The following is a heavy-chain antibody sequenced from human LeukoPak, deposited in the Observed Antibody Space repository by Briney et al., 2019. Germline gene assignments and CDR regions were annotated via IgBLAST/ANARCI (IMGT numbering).Heavy chain of an antibody. V-gene: IGHV3-7*03. CDR3: AREYY. Sequence: GGSLRLSCAGSGFTFSSFWTSWVRQAPGKGLGWVANIKEDGSEKYYVDSVKGRFTISRDNAKNSLYLKMNSLRADDTAVYYCAREYYWGQGALVTVSS. CDR1: GFTFSSFW. J-gene: IGHJ4*02. CDR2: IKEDGSEK.